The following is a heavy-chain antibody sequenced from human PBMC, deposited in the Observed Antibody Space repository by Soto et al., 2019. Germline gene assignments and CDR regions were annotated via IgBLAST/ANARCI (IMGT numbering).Heavy chain of an antibody. CDR3: ARDFTEETGYSGYDDFDC. CDR1: GYTFTSYG. D-gene: IGHD5-12*01. Sequence: ASVKVSCKASGYTFTSYGISWVLQAPGQGLEWMGWISAYDGNTNYAQKLQGRVTMTTDTSTSTAYMELRSLRSDDTAVYYCARDFTEETGYSGYDDFDCWGQGTLVTVSS. J-gene: IGHJ4*02. CDR2: ISAYDGNT. V-gene: IGHV1-18*01.